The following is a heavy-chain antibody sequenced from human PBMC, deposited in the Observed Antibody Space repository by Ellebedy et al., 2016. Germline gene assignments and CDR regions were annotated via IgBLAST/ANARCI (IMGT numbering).Heavy chain of an antibody. Sequence: GESLKISCAASGFTFSSYGMHWVRQAPGKGLEWVAVISYDGTNKYYADSVKGRFTISRDNSKNTLYLQMNSLRAEDTAVYFCAKAPKGPYIWGSSHDTDAFDVWGQGTMVTVSS. V-gene: IGHV3-30*18. J-gene: IGHJ3*01. CDR3: AKAPKGPYIWGSSHDTDAFDV. D-gene: IGHD3-16*01. CDR2: ISYDGTNK. CDR1: GFTFSSYG.